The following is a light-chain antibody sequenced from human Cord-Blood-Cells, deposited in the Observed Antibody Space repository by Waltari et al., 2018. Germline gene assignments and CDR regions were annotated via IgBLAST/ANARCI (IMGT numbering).Light chain of an antibody. J-gene: IGKJ4*01. CDR2: AAS. V-gene: IGKV1-39*01. CDR3: QQSYSTPLT. CDR1: QSISSY. Sequence: DIQMTQSPSSLSASVGDRXTITCRASQSISSYLNWYQQKPGKAPKLLIYAASSLQSGVPSRFSGSGSGTDFTLTISSLQPEDFATYYCQQSYSTPLTFGGGTKVEIK.